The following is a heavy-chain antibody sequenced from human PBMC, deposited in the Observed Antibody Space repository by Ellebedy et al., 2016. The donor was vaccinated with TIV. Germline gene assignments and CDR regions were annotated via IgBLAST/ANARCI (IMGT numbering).Heavy chain of an antibody. V-gene: IGHV3-74*01. J-gene: IGHJ4*02. CDR1: GFSISSHR. D-gene: IGHD2/OR15-2a*01. CDR2: ISSDGSDT. Sequence: PGGSLRLSCAASGFSISSHRMHWVRQAAGKGLVWVSHISSDGSDTSYADSVKGRFTISRDDAKNTLYLQMNNLRAEDTAMYYCARDFYFSIDSWGQGTLVTVSS. CDR3: ARDFYFSIDS.